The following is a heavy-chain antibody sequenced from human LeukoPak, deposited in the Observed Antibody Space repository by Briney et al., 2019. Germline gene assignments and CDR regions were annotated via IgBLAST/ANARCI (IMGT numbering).Heavy chain of an antibody. J-gene: IGHJ6*02. CDR1: GYAFTNYH. CDR2: PDPNSGKT. D-gene: IGHD3-10*01. Sequence: ASVKVSCKASGYAFTNYHLNWVRQASGQGLEWMGWPDPNSGKTHSAQDFQGRVTMTRDTSTTTAYMELTNLTSDDTAVYYCARPGVLAMDVWGQGTTVSV. V-gene: IGHV1-8*01. CDR3: ARPGVLAMDV.